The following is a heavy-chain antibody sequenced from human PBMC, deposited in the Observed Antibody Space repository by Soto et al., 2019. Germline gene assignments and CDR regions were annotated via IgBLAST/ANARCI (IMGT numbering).Heavy chain of an antibody. Sequence: QVQLVESGGGVVQPVRSLRLSCAASGFTFSHYAMHWVRQAPGKGLEWVALMSYDGSNEYYADSVKGRFTISRDNSKNTLYLQMNSLRAEDTAVYYCAKDGSHNFAYWGQGTLVTVSS. CDR1: GFTFSHYA. CDR3: AKDGSHNFAY. J-gene: IGHJ4*02. CDR2: MSYDGSNE. V-gene: IGHV3-30*18. D-gene: IGHD1-26*01.